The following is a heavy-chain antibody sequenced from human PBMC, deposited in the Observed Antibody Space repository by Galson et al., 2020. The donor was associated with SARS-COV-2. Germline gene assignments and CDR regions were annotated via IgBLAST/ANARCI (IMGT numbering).Heavy chain of an antibody. V-gene: IGHV1-24*01. CDR1: GYTLTELS. Sequence: ASVKVSCKVSGYTLTELSMHWVRQAPGKGLEWMGGFDPEDGETIYAQKFQGRVTMTEDTSTDTAYMELSSLRSEDTAVYYCATAPPYGSGGFWFDPWGQGTPVNGSS. CDR3: ATAPPYGSGGFWFDP. D-gene: IGHD3-10*01. CDR2: FDPEDGET. J-gene: IGHJ5*01.